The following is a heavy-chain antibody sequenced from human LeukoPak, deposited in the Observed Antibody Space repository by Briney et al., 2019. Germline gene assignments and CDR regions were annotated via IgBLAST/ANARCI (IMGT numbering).Heavy chain of an antibody. CDR2: IWYDGSNK. Sequence: GGSLRLSCAASGFTFSSYGMHWVRQAPGKGLEWVAVIWYDGSNKYYADSVKGRFTISRDNSKNTLYLQMNSLRAEDTAVYYCARDLKFGGEFGDIWGQGAMVTVSS. CDR1: GFTFSSYG. D-gene: IGHD3-16*01. V-gene: IGHV3-33*01. CDR3: ARDLKFGGEFGDI. J-gene: IGHJ3*02.